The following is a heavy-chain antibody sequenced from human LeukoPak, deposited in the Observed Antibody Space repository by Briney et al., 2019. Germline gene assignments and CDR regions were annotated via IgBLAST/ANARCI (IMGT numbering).Heavy chain of an antibody. CDR2: IYNSGST. D-gene: IGHD6-19*01. CDR1: GGSITSSTYY. V-gene: IGHV4-39*07. Sequence: SETLSLTCTVSGGSITSSTYYWGWIRQPPGKGLEWIGSIYNSGSTYYTPSLKSRVTISVDTSKNQFSLKLSSVTAADTAVYYCARARYNSGWYGTGLYYYYYMDVWGKGTTVTVSS. CDR3: ARARYNSGWYGTGLYYYYYMDV. J-gene: IGHJ6*03.